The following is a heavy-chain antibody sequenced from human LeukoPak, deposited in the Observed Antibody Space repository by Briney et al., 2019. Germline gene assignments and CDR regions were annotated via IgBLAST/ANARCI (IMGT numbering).Heavy chain of an antibody. Sequence: SETLSLTCAVYGGSFSAYYWRWIRQAPGKGLEWTGEINHSGSTNYNPSLKSRVTISLDTSKKQFSLKLRSVTAADTAVYYCARRPLGFGEDYFDDWGQGTLVTVSS. CDR1: GGSFSAYY. D-gene: IGHD3-10*01. J-gene: IGHJ4*02. CDR2: INHSGST. CDR3: ARRPLGFGEDYFDD. V-gene: IGHV4-34*01.